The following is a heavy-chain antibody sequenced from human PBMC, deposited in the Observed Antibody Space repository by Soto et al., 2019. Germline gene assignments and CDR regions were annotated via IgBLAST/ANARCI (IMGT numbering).Heavy chain of an antibody. V-gene: IGHV1-18*01. CDR3: VKIGIFGVTIRPYYMDV. D-gene: IGHD3-3*01. CDR1: GYPFASYG. Sequence: QVQLVQSGAEVKKPGASVKVSCKASGYPFASYGIAWVRQAPGHGLEWMGWINVRNGNTDYAQKFQGRVIMTTETSTTTAYMEQRSLRSDDTAVNYCVKIGIFGVTIRPYYMDVWGKGTTVTVSS. CDR2: INVRNGNT. J-gene: IGHJ6*03.